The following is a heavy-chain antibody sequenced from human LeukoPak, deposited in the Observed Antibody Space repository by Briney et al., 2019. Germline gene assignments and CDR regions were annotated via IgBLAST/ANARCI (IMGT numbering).Heavy chain of an antibody. Sequence: SETLSLTCTVSGYSIGSGYYWGWIRQPPGKGLEWIGSIYHSGSTYYNPSLKSRVTISVDTSKNQFSLKLSSVTAADTAVYYCARTPGVVVAATPFGWFDPWGQGTLVTVSS. D-gene: IGHD2-15*01. CDR3: ARTPGVVVAATPFGWFDP. J-gene: IGHJ5*02. CDR2: IYHSGST. CDR1: GYSIGSGYY. V-gene: IGHV4-38-2*02.